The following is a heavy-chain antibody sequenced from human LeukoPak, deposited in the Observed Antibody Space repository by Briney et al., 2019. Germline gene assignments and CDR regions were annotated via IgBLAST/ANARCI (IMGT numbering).Heavy chain of an antibody. Sequence: PSETLSLTCTVSGGSISSFCWSWIRQPPGKGLEWIGYIYYSGNTNYSPSLKSRVTMSVDTSKNQFSLKLSSVTAADTAVYYCARDWIPGTGDAFDIRGKGTMVTVSS. CDR2: IYYSGNT. V-gene: IGHV4-59*01. J-gene: IGHJ3*02. D-gene: IGHD1-7*01. CDR1: GGSISSFC. CDR3: ARDWIPGTGDAFDI.